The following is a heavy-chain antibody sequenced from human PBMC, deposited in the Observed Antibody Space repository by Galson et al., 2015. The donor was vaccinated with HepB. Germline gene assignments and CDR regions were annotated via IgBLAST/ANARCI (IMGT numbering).Heavy chain of an antibody. CDR2: INPNSGGT. CDR1: GYTFTGYY. V-gene: IGHV1-2*02. Sequence: SVKVSCKASGYTFTGYYMHWVRQALGQGLEWMGWINPNSGGTNYAQKFQGRVTMTRDTSISTAYMELSRLRSDDTAVYYCARGDDSSGYYRSEDWFDPWGQGTLVTVSS. J-gene: IGHJ5*02. CDR3: ARGDDSSGYYRSEDWFDP. D-gene: IGHD3-22*01.